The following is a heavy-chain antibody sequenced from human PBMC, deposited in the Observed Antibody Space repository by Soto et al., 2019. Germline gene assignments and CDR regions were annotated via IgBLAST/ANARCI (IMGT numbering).Heavy chain of an antibody. J-gene: IGHJ5*02. Sequence: SETLSLTCTVSGGSISSYYWSWIRQPPGKGLEWIGYIYYSGSTNYNPSLKSRVTISVDTSKNQFSLKLSSVTAADTAVYYCAIDRCSSTRCYGNNWFDPWGQGTLVTVSS. CDR2: IYYSGST. CDR3: AIDRCSSTRCYGNNWFDP. CDR1: GGSISSYY. V-gene: IGHV4-59*12. D-gene: IGHD2-2*01.